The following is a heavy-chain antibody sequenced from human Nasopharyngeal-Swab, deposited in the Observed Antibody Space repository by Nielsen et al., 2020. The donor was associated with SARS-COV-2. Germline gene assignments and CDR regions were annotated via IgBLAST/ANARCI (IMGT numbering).Heavy chain of an antibody. CDR3: ARDREYQFAYYYYGMDV. Sequence: ASVKVSCKASGYTFTSYGISWVRRAPGQGLEWMGWISAYNGNTNYAQKLQGRVTMTTDTSTSTAYMELRSLRSDDTAVYYCARDREYQFAYYYYGMDVWGQGTTVTVSS. D-gene: IGHD2-2*01. CDR1: GYTFTSYG. CDR2: ISAYNGNT. V-gene: IGHV1-18*01. J-gene: IGHJ6*02.